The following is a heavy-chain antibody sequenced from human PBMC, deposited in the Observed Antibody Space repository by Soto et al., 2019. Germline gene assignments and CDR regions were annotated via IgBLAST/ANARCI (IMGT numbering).Heavy chain of an antibody. CDR2: IYSGGST. CDR3: ARDFRPPYGVRYFDY. D-gene: IGHD4-17*01. J-gene: IGHJ4*02. V-gene: IGHV3-53*04. CDR1: GFTVSSNY. Sequence: EVQLVESGGGLVQPGGSLRLSCAASGFTVSSNYMSWVRQAPGKGLEWVSVIYSGGSTYYADSVKGRFTISRHNSKNTLYLRMNSLRAEDTAVYYCARDFRPPYGVRYFDYWGQGTLVTVSS.